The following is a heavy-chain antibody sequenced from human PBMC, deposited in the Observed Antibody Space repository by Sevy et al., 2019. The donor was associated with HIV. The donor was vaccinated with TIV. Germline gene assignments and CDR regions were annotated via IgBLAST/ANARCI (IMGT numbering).Heavy chain of an antibody. CDR1: GYTFASYG. CDR2: MSAYNGNT. J-gene: IGHJ6*02. D-gene: IGHD5-18*01. CDR3: ASRRDTAMVTVPYYYYGMDV. V-gene: IGHV1-18*01. Sequence: ASVKVSCKASGYTFASYGISWVRQAPGHGLEWMGWMSAYNGNTNYAQKLQGRVTMTTDTSTSTAYMELRSLRSDDTAVYYCASRRDTAMVTVPYYYYGMDVWGQGTTVTVSS.